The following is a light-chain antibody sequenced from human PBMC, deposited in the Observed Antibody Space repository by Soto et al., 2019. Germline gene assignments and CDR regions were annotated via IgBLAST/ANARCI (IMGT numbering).Light chain of an antibody. CDR2: EDS. J-gene: IGLJ1*01. Sequence: QSALTQPASLSGSPGQSITISCTGTSSDVGDYNLVSWYQQRPGKAPKLMIYEDSKRPSGISNRFSGSKSGNTASLTISGLQAEDEAHYYCCSYARTSTYVFGTGTKVTGL. CDR1: SSDVGDYNL. CDR3: CSYARTSTYV. V-gene: IGLV2-23*01.